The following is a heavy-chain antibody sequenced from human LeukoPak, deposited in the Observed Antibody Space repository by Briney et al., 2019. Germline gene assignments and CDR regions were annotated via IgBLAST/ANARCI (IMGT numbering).Heavy chain of an antibody. CDR1: GFTFSSYG. V-gene: IGHV3-30*18. Sequence: GGSLRLSCAASGFTFSSYGMHWVRQAPRKGLEGVAVISYDGSNKYYADSVKGRFTISRDNSKNTLYLQMNSLRAEDTAVYYCAKDPGYGDFVDYWGQGTLVTVSS. J-gene: IGHJ4*02. CDR2: ISYDGSNK. D-gene: IGHD4-17*01. CDR3: AKDPGYGDFVDY.